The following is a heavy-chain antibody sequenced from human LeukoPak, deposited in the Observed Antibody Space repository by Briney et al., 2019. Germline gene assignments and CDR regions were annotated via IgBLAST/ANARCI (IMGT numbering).Heavy chain of an antibody. V-gene: IGHV4-59*01. CDR3: ARVVTGGSNAFDI. D-gene: IGHD2-21*02. Sequence: PSETLSLTCTVSGGSISSYYWSWIRQPPGKGLEWIGYIYYSGSTNYNPSLKSRVTISVDTSKNQFSLKLSSGTAADTAVYYCARVVTGGSNAFDIWGQGTMVTVSS. CDR2: IYYSGST. J-gene: IGHJ3*02. CDR1: GGSISSYY.